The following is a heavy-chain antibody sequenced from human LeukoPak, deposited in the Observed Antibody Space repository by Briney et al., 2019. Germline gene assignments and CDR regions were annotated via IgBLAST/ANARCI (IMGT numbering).Heavy chain of an antibody. J-gene: IGHJ4*02. Sequence: PGGSLRLSCAASGFTFSSYSTNWVRQAPGKGLEWVSSISSSSSYIYYADSVKGRFTISRDNAKNSLYLQMNSLRAEDTAVYYCARGPYCSGGSCYAFDYWGQGTLVTVSS. D-gene: IGHD2-15*01. V-gene: IGHV3-21*01. CDR1: GFTFSSYS. CDR2: ISSSSSYI. CDR3: ARGPYCSGGSCYAFDY.